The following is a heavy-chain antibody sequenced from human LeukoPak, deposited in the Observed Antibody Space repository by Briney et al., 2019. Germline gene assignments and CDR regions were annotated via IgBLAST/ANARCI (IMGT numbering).Heavy chain of an antibody. J-gene: IGHJ4*02. Sequence: SETLSLTCTVSGYSLSSGYCWGWIRQPPGKGLEWIGSIYHSGSTYYNPSLKSRVTISVDTSKNQFSLKLSSVTAADTAVYYCARAYPDLRRYFDPSGYFDYWGQGTLVTVSS. CDR3: ARAYPDLRRYFDPSGYFDY. V-gene: IGHV4-38-2*02. CDR1: GYSLSSGYC. D-gene: IGHD3-9*01. CDR2: IYHSGST.